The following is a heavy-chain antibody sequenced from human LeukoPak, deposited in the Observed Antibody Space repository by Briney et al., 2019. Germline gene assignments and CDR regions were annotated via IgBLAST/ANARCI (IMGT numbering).Heavy chain of an antibody. CDR3: AKDEDYHDSGSYYDALDI. CDR1: GFTFSSYS. CDR2: ISGSGSSI. V-gene: IGHV3-23*01. D-gene: IGHD3-10*01. J-gene: IGHJ3*02. Sequence: GGSLRLSCAASGFTFSSYSMNWVRQAPGKGPEGVSVISGSGSSIHYADSMKGRFTISRDNSKNTLYLQMNTLIAEDTAVYYCAKDEDYHDSGSYYDALDIWGQGTMVTVSS.